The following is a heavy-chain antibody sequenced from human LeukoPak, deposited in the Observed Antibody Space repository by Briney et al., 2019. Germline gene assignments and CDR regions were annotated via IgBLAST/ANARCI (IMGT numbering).Heavy chain of an antibody. CDR1: GFTFSSYW. D-gene: IGHD3-3*01. J-gene: IGHJ3*02. CDR3: ARERITIFGVGHDAFDI. V-gene: IGHV3-7*01. CDR2: IKQDGSEK. Sequence: GGSLRLSCAASGFTFSSYWMSWVRQAPGKGLEWVANIKQDGSEKYYVDSVKGRFTISRDNAKNSLYLQMNSLRAEDTAVYYCARERITIFGVGHDAFDIWGQGTMVTVSS.